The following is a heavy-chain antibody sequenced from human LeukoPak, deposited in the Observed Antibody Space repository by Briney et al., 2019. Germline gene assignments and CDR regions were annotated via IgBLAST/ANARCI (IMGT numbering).Heavy chain of an antibody. CDR2: INTDGSST. V-gene: IGHV3-74*01. Sequence: GGSLRLSCAASGFTFSSYWMHWVRQAPGKGLVWVSRINTDGSSTSYADSVKGRFTISRDNAKNTLYLQMNSLRAEDTAVYYCARAPQAVYYMDVWGKGTTVTVSS. J-gene: IGHJ6*03. CDR1: GFTFSSYW. CDR3: ARAPQAVYYMDV.